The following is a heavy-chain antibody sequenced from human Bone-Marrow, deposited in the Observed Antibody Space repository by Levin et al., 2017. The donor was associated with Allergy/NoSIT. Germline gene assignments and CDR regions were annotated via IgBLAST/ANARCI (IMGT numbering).Heavy chain of an antibody. J-gene: IGHJ4*02. Sequence: ETLSLTCAASGFTFSSYAMSWVRQAPGKGLEWVSAISGSGGSTYYADSVKGRFTISRDNSKNTLYLQMNSLRAEDTAVYYCAKSRGSGSYYNVEYWGQGTLVTVSS. CDR2: ISGSGGST. CDR3: AKSRGSGSYYNVEY. CDR1: GFTFSSYA. D-gene: IGHD3-10*01. V-gene: IGHV3-23*01.